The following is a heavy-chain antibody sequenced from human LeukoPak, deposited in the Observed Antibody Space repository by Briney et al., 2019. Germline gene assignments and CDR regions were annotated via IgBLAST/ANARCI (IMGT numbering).Heavy chain of an antibody. CDR1: GFTFSSYA. CDR2: ISGSSDNT. V-gene: IGHV3-23*01. J-gene: IGHJ5*02. CDR3: AKSPLRAAAGEWIDP. D-gene: IGHD6-13*01. Sequence: GGSLRLSCAASGFTFSSYAMSWVRQAPGKGLEWVSAISGSSDNTYYADSVKGRFAISRDNSKNMLYLQMNSLRVEDTAVYYCAKSPLRAAAGEWIDPWGQGILVTVSS.